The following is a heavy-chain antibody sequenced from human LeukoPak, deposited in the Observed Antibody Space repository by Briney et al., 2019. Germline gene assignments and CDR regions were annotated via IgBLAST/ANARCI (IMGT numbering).Heavy chain of an antibody. V-gene: IGHV3-23*01. CDR1: GFTLSSYA. CDR2: ISGNAGST. Sequence: GGSLRLSCAASGFTLSSYAMSWVRQAPGKGLEWVSLISGNAGSTYYADSVKGRFTISRDNAKNSLYLQMNSLRAEDTAVYYCARQIASTYWGQGTLVTVSS. J-gene: IGHJ4*02. CDR3: ARQIASTY. D-gene: IGHD5/OR15-5a*01.